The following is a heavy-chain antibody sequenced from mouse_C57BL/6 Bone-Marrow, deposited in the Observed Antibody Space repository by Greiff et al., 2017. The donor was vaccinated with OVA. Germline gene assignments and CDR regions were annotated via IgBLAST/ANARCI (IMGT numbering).Heavy chain of an antibody. CDR1: GFTFSSYG. Sequence: DVMLVESGGDLVKPGGSLKLSCAASGFTFSSYGMSWVRQTPDKRLEWVATISSGGSYTYYPDSVKGRLPISRDNAKNTLYLQVSSLKSEDTAMYYCARHRITTVVYYYAMDYWGQGTSVTVSS. CDR3: ARHRITTVVYYYAMDY. V-gene: IGHV5-6*02. J-gene: IGHJ4*01. D-gene: IGHD1-1*01. CDR2: ISSGGSYT.